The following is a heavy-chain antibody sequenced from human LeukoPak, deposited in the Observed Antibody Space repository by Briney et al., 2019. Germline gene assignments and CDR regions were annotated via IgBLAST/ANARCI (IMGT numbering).Heavy chain of an antibody. V-gene: IGHV3-7*01. CDR3: ARDFYDNSGYSHDS. D-gene: IGHD3-22*01. J-gene: IGHJ4*02. CDR1: GFIFSNYW. Sequence: GGSLRLSCTASGFIFSNYWMSWLRQAPGKGREWVADIKQDGSKRYFGDFVKGRFTISRDNTKNSLYLQLSSLRDEDTAVYFCARDFYDNSGYSHDSWGQGTLVTVSS. CDR2: IKQDGSKR.